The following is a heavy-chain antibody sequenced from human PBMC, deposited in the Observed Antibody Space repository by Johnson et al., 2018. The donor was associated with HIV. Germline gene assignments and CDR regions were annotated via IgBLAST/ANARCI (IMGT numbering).Heavy chain of an antibody. CDR1: GFTFSYYW. V-gene: IGHV3-7*01. Sequence: VQLVESGGGLVQPGGSLRLSCAVSGFTFSYYWMSWVRQAPGKGLEWVANIKQDGSEKYYVDSVKGRFTISRDNSKNTLYLQMNSLRAEDTAVYYCARDRVWFGELYAFDIWGQGTMVTVSS. D-gene: IGHD3-10*01. CDR2: IKQDGSEK. CDR3: ARDRVWFGELYAFDI. J-gene: IGHJ3*02.